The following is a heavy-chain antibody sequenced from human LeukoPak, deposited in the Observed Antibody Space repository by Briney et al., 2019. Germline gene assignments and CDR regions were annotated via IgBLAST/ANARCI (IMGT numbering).Heavy chain of an antibody. Sequence: LPGGSLRLSCAASGFTFSSYNMNWVRQAPGKGLDWVSVISDGGSTYYADSVRGRFTISRDNSKNTLFLQMNSLRVEDTAVYYCARGVFNWGQGTLVTVSS. V-gene: IGHV3-53*01. CDR1: GFTFSSYN. D-gene: IGHD3-10*01. J-gene: IGHJ4*02. CDR2: ISDGGST. CDR3: ARGVFN.